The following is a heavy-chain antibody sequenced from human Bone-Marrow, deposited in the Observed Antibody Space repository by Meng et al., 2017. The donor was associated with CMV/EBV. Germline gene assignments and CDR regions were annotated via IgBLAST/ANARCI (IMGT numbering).Heavy chain of an antibody. CDR1: GFTFSSYE. J-gene: IGHJ3*02. CDR3: ARASSLVGAPPGAFEI. CDR2: ISSSSSYI. D-gene: IGHD1-26*01. V-gene: IGHV3-21*01. Sequence: GESLKISCAASGFTFSSYEMNWVRQAPGKGLEWVSSISSSSSYIYYADSVKGRFTISRDNAKNSLYLQMNSLRAEDTAVYYCARASSLVGAPPGAFEIWGQGTMVTVSS.